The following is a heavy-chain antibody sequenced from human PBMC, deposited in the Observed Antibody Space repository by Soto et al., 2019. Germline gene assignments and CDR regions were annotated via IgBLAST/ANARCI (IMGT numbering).Heavy chain of an antibody. CDR1: GYTFTSYG. Sequence: ASVKVSCKASGYTFTSYGISWVRQAPGQGLEWMGWISAYNGNTNYAQKLQGRVIMTTDTSTSTAYMELRSLRSDDTAVYYCARGVGYYDSSGLDAFDIWGQGTMVTVSS. J-gene: IGHJ3*02. V-gene: IGHV1-18*01. CDR3: ARGVGYYDSSGLDAFDI. CDR2: ISAYNGNT. D-gene: IGHD3-22*01.